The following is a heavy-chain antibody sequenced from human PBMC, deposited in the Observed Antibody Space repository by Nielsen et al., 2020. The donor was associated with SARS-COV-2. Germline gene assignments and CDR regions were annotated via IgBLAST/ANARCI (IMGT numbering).Heavy chain of an antibody. CDR2: INPSGGST. J-gene: IGHJ4*02. D-gene: IGHD3-16*01. V-gene: IGHV1-46*01. CDR1: GYIFTSYY. Sequence: ASVKVSCRASGYIFTSYYMHWVRQAPGQGLEWMGIINPSGGSTSYAQKFQGRVTMTRDTSTSSVYMELSSLRSEDTAVYYCAREGRGGAADYWGQGTLVTVSS. CDR3: AREGRGGAADY.